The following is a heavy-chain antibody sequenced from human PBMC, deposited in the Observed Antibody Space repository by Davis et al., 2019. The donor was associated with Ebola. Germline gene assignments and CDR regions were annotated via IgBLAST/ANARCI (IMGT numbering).Heavy chain of an antibody. CDR1: GFTFSIYS. CDR3: ARVTNLGY. J-gene: IGHJ4*02. Sequence: GESLKISCAASGFTFSIYSINWVRQAPGKGLEWVSSISSRSTYIYYADSVKGRFTISRDNAKNSLSLQMNSLRAEDTAVYYCARVTNLGYWGQGTLVTVSS. D-gene: IGHD4-17*01. V-gene: IGHV3-21*06. CDR2: ISSRSTYI.